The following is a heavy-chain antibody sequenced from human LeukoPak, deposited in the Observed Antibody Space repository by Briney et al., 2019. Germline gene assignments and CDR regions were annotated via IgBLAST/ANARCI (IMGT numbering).Heavy chain of an antibody. Sequence: GASVKVSCKPSGGTFSSYTVNWVRQAPGQGLEWMGRIIPIIGRANSAQKFQGRVTITADKSSSTAYMQLTNLTSEDTAVYYCATGPSGHGGYWGQGTLVTVSS. V-gene: IGHV1-69*02. J-gene: IGHJ4*02. CDR1: GGTFSSYT. CDR3: ATGPSGHGGY. D-gene: IGHD5-12*01. CDR2: IIPIIGRA.